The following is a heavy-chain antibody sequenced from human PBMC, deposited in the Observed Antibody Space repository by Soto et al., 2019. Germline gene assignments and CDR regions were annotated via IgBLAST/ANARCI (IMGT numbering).Heavy chain of an antibody. CDR3: ARVRYCSGGRCPDYYGMDV. CDR2: ITPIFGTA. J-gene: IGHJ6*02. Sequence: QVQLVQSGAEVKKPGSSVKVSCKASGGTFSSYGISWVRQAPGQGLEWMGEITPIFGTANYAQKFQGRVTITADEXQSQAXXGLSSRRPEDTAVYYCARVRYCSGGRCPDYYGMDVWGPGTTVTVSS. V-gene: IGHV1-69*12. D-gene: IGHD2-15*01. CDR1: GGTFSSYG.